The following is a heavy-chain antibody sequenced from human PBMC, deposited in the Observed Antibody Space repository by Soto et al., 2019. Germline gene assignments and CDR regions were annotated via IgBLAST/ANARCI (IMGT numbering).Heavy chain of an antibody. CDR1: GYTFTSYA. Sequence: ASVKVSCKASGYTFTSYAMHWVRRAPGQRLEWMGWINAGNGNTKYSQKFQGRVTITRDTSASTAYMELSSLRSEDTAVYYCARRARMGTQLWLPFDLWAQGSLVTVSS. CDR2: INAGNGNT. V-gene: IGHV1-3*01. D-gene: IGHD5-18*01. J-gene: IGHJ4*02. CDR3: ARRARMGTQLWLPFDL.